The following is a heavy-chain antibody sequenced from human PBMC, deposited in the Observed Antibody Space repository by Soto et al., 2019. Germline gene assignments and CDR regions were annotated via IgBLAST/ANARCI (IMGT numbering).Heavy chain of an antibody. CDR3: ARDLVVGASPALDV. V-gene: IGHV4-4*07. D-gene: IGHD1-26*01. CDR1: DVSISSYY. J-gene: IGHJ6*02. CDR2: IYTSGTT. Sequence: PSETLSLTCTVSDVSISSYYWSWIRQPAGKGLEWIGRIYTSGTTNYNPSLESRVTMSVGTSKNQFSLKLSSVTAADTAVYYCARDLVVGASPALDVWGQGTTVTVSS.